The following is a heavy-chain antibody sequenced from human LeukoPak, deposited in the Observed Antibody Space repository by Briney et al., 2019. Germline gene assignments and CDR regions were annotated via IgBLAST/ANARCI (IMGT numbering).Heavy chain of an antibody. J-gene: IGHJ6*03. Sequence: GASVKVSCKASGYTFTSYGISWVRQAPGQGLEWMGWISAYNGNTNYAQKLQGRVTMTTDTSTSTAYMELRSLRSDDTAVYYCARDIAARPTFYYYYYMDVWGKGTTATVSS. V-gene: IGHV1-18*01. CDR1: GYTFTSYG. CDR2: ISAYNGNT. CDR3: ARDIAARPTFYYYYYMDV. D-gene: IGHD6-6*01.